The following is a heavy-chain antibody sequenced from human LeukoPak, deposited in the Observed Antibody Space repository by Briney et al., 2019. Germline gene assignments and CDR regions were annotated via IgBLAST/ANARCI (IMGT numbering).Heavy chain of an antibody. V-gene: IGHV3-30*04. CDR2: ISYDGSNK. CDR3: ARARVVDY. CDR1: GFTFSSYA. D-gene: IGHD2-15*01. J-gene: IGHJ4*02. Sequence: GGSLRLSCAASGFTFSSYAMHWVRQAPGKGLEWVAVISYDGSNKYYADSVKGRFTISRDNSKNTLYLQMNSLRAEDTAVYYCARARVVDYRGQGTLVTVSS.